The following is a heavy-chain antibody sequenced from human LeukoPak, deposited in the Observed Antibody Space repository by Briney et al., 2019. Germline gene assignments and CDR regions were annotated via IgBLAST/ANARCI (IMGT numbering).Heavy chain of an antibody. CDR1: GGSISSGYY. V-gene: IGHV4-38-2*02. D-gene: IGHD3-16*01. J-gene: IGHJ4*02. CDR3: ARGGQGVDY. Sequence: SETLSLTCSVSGGSISSGYYWGWIRQPPGKGLEWIGSIYHSGSTYYNPSLKSRVTISVDTSKNQFSLKLSSVTAADTAVYYCARGGQGVDYWGQGTLVTVSS. CDR2: IYHSGST.